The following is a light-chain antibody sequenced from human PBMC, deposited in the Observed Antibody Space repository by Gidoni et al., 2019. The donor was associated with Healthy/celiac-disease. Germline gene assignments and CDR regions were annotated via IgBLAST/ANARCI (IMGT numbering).Light chain of an antibody. V-gene: IGKV1-27*01. J-gene: IGKJ5*01. CDR3: QKYNSAPPDT. CDR1: QGISNY. CDR2: AAS. Sequence: DIQMTQSPSSLSASVGDRVTITCRASQGISNYLAWYQQKPGKVPKLLIYAASTFQSGVPSRFSGSGSGTDFTLTISSLQPEDVATYYCQKYNSAPPDTFXQXTRLEIK.